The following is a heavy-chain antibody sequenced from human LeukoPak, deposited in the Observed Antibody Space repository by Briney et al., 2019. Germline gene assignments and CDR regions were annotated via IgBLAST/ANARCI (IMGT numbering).Heavy chain of an antibody. CDR1: GFTFSSYS. Sequence: GGSLRLSCAASGFTFSSYSMNWVRQAPGKGLEWVSSTSSGSSYIYYADSLRGRFTISRDNAKNSLYLQMNSLRAEDTAVYYCAREIRGYSYFDYWGQGTLVTVSS. V-gene: IGHV3-21*01. J-gene: IGHJ4*02. CDR2: TSSGSSYI. D-gene: IGHD1-26*01. CDR3: AREIRGYSYFDY.